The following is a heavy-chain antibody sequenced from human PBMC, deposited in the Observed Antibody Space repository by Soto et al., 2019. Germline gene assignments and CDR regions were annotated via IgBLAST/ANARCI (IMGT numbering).Heavy chain of an antibody. CDR2: INAGNGNT. CDR3: ASREYCSGGSGYPGVFDY. CDR1: GYTFTSYA. D-gene: IGHD2-15*01. V-gene: IGHV1-3*01. J-gene: IGHJ4*02. Sequence: GASVKVSCKASGYTFTSYAMHWVRQAPGQRLEWMGWINAGNGNTKYSQKFQGRVTITRDTSASTAYMELSSLRSEDTAVYYCASREYCSGGSGYPGVFDYWGQGTLVTVSS.